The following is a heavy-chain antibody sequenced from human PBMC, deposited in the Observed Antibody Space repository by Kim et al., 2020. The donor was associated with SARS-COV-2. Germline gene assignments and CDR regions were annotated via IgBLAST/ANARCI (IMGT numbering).Heavy chain of an antibody. CDR1: GGSFSGYY. J-gene: IGHJ4*02. CDR2: INHSGST. D-gene: IGHD6-6*01. V-gene: IGHV4-34*01. Sequence: SETLSLTCAVYGGSFSGYYWSWIRQPPGKGREWIGEINHSGSTNYNPSLKSGVTISVDTSKNQFSLKLSSVTAADTAVYYCAWGYSSSSGVFDYWGQGTLATVSS. CDR3: AWGYSSSSGVFDY.